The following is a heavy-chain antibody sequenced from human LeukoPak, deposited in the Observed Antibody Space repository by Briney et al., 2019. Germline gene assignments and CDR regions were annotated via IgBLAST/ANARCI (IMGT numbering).Heavy chain of an antibody. CDR1: GGSISSSSYY. CDR3: ARESRVAAAVPNWFDP. D-gene: IGHD6-13*01. Sequence: PSETLSLTCTVSGGSISSSSYYWGWIRQPPGKGLEWIGSTYYSGSTYYSPSLKSRVTISVDTSKSQFSLNLSSVTAADTAVYYCARESRVAAAVPNWFDPWGQGTLVTVSS. CDR2: TYYSGST. J-gene: IGHJ5*02. V-gene: IGHV4-39*07.